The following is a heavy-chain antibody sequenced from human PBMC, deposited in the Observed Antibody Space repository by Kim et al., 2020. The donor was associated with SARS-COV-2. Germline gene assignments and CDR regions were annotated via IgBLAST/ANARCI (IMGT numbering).Heavy chain of an antibody. J-gene: IGHJ6*02. CDR1: GFRFSSYS. D-gene: IGHD5-12*01. V-gene: IGHV3-21*01. CDR2: TSRSSSYI. CDR3: ARDGGLQDNYYYGMDV. Sequence: GGSLRLSCAASGFRFSSYSMNWVRQAPGKGLEWVSSTSRSSSYIDYADSVKGRFTISRDNAKNSLYLQMNSLRAEDTAVYYCARDGGLQDNYYYGMDVWGQGTTVTVSS.